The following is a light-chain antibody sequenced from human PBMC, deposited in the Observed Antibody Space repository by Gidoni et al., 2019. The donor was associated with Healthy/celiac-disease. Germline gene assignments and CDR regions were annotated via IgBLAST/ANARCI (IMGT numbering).Light chain of an antibody. CDR3: QQRSNRIT. J-gene: IGKJ5*01. CDR2: DAS. CDR1: QSISSY. Sequence: EIVLTQSPATLSLSPGERATLSCRASQSISSYLAWYQQKPGQATRLLNYDASNRATGIPARFSGSGSGKDFTLIISSLEPEDFAVYYCQQRSNRITFGQXTRLEIK. V-gene: IGKV3-11*01.